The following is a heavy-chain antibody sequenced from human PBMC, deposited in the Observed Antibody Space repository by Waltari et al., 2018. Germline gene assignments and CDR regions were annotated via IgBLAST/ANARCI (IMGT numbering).Heavy chain of an antibody. CDR3: ARDQDFWSGREYYYYGMDV. V-gene: IGHV3-48*03. CDR2: ISSSGSTI. J-gene: IGHJ6*02. D-gene: IGHD3-3*01. CDR1: GFTFSSYE. Sequence: EVQLVESGGGLVQPGGSLRLSCAASGFTFSSYEMNWVRQAPGKGLEWVSYISSSGSTIDDADSVKCRLTSSRDNAKNSLYLQMNSLRAEDTAVYYCARDQDFWSGREYYYYGMDVWGQGTTVTVSS.